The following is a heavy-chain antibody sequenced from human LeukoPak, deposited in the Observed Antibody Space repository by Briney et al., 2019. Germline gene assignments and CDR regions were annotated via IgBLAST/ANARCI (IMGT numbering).Heavy chain of an antibody. CDR1: GGSFSGYY. J-gene: IGHJ6*03. V-gene: IGHV4-34*01. CDR3: ARHGTRYYYYYMDV. CDR2: INHSGST. Sequence: SETLSLTCAVYGGSFSGYYWSWIRQPPGKGLEWIGEINHSGSTNYNPSLKSRVTISVDTSKNQFSLKLSSVTAADTAVYYCARHGTRYYYYYMDVWGKGTTVTVSS. D-gene: IGHD1-26*01.